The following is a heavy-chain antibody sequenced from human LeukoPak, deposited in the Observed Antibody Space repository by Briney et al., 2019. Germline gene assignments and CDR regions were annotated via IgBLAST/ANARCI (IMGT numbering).Heavy chain of an antibody. CDR2: ISYDGSNK. Sequence: GGSLRLSCAASGFTFSSYSMHWVRQAPGKGLEWVALISYDGSNKYYADSVKGRFTISRDYSKNTLYLQMNSLRAEDTAVYYCARGYSDFWTGPSDWGQGTLVTVSS. J-gene: IGHJ4*02. CDR1: GFTFSSYS. D-gene: IGHD3-3*01. CDR3: ARGYSDFWTGPSD. V-gene: IGHV3-30-3*01.